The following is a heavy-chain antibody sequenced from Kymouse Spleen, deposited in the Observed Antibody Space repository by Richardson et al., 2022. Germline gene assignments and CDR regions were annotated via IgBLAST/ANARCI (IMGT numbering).Heavy chain of an antibody. CDR2: ISSSSSYI. D-gene: IGHD6-13*01. CDR3: ARDSSPHSSSSDWFDP. Sequence: EVQLVESGGGLVKPGGSLRLSCAASGFTFSSYSMNWVRQAPGKGLEWVSSISSSSSYIYYADSVKGRFTISRDNAKNSLYLQMNSLRAEDTAVYYCARDSSPHSSSSDWFDPWGQGTLVTVSS. V-gene: IGHV3-21*03. CDR1: GFTFSSYS. J-gene: IGHJ5*02.